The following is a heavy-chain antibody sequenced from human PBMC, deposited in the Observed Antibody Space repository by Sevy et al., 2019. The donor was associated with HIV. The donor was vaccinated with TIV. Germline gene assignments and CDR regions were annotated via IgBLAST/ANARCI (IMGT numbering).Heavy chain of an antibody. CDR1: GYTFTGYY. CDR3: ARDPPGFSSSSAAYYYYGMDV. V-gene: IGHV1-2*02. J-gene: IGHJ6*02. D-gene: IGHD6-6*01. CDR2: INPNSGGT. Sequence: ASVKVSCKASGYTFTGYYMHWVRQAPGQGLEWMGWINPNSGGTNYAQKFQGRVTMTRDTSISTAYMELSRLRSDDTAVYYCARDPPGFSSSSAAYYYYGMDVWGQGTTVTVSS.